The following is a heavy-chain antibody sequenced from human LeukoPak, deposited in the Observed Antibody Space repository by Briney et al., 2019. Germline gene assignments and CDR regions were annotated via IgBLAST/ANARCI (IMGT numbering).Heavy chain of an antibody. V-gene: IGHV4-39*07. D-gene: IGHD5-24*01. CDR1: GGSISSSGYY. CDR2: IYYSGST. Sequence: SETLSLTCTVSGGSISSSGYYWGWIRQPPGKGLEWIGSIYYSGSTYYNPSLKSRVTISVDTSKNQFSLKLSSVTAADTAVYYCARVGLQFSYDYWGQGALVTVSS. J-gene: IGHJ4*02. CDR3: ARVGLQFSYDY.